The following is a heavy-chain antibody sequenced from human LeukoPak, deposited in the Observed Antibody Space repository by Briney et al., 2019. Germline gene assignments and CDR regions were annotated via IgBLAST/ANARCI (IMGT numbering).Heavy chain of an antibody. Sequence: PSETLSLTCTVSGGSISSYWWSWIRQPPGKGLEYIGYISYSGSTNYNPSLKSRVTISVDTSKIHFSLRLSSVTAADTAVYYCARRGGGHAFDIWGQGTMVTVSS. D-gene: IGHD3-16*01. CDR3: ARRGGGHAFDI. J-gene: IGHJ3*02. CDR1: GGSISSYW. CDR2: ISYSGST. V-gene: IGHV4-59*08.